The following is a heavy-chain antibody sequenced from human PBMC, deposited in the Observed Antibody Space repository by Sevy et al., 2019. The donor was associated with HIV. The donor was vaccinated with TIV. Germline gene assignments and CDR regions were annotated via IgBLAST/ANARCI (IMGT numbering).Heavy chain of an antibody. CDR1: GFTFGAYC. J-gene: IGHJ4*02. CDR2: LKSDVYGGTV. Sequence: GGSLRLSCTASGFTFGAYCMSWVRQAPGKGLEWVAFLKSDVYGGTVDDAAFVRGRFVISRDDSKTMAYLQMNDLKTDDTGVYYCTRWKAAQSIFDYWGQGALVTVSS. D-gene: IGHD6-13*01. V-gene: IGHV3-49*04. CDR3: TRWKAAQSIFDY.